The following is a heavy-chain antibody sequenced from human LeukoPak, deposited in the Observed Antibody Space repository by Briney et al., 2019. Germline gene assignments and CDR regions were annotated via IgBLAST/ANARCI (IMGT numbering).Heavy chain of an antibody. CDR2: LSGSGNSR. V-gene: IGHV3-23*01. Sequence: GGSLRLSCAASGFAYSSYAMTWVRQSPGKGLEWVSTLSGSGNSRYYADSVQGRFTISRDNFKNTLYLQMNSLRVEDTAVYYCARDVNGGYWGQGTLVTVSS. CDR1: GFAYSSYA. D-gene: IGHD2-8*01. J-gene: IGHJ4*02. CDR3: ARDVNGGY.